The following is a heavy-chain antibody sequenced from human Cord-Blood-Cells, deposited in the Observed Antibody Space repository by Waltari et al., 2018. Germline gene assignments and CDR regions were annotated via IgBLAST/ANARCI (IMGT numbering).Heavy chain of an antibody. CDR3: ATEYARPLALHYYYYYGMDV. Sequence: QVQLVQSGAEVKKPGASVTVSCKVSGYTLTELSMHWVRQAPGKGRVWMGGFDPEDGETIYAQKFQGRVTMTEDTSTDTAYMELSSLRSEDTAVYYCATEYARPLALHYYYYYGMDVWGQGTTVTVSS. CDR2: FDPEDGET. D-gene: IGHD6-6*01. CDR1: GYTLTELS. V-gene: IGHV1-24*01. J-gene: IGHJ6*02.